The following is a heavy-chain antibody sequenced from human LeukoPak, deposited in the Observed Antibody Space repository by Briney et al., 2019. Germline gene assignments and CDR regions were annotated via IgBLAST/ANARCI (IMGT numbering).Heavy chain of an antibody. V-gene: IGHV1-18*01. CDR3: ARAQMTTVMVANWFDP. CDR2: ISAYNGNT. Sequence: ASVKVSCKASGYTFTSYGISWVRQAPGQGLEWMGWISAYNGNTNYAQKLQGRVTMTTDTSTSTAYMELRSLRSDDTAVYYCARAQMTTVMVANWFDPWGQGTLVTVSS. CDR1: GYTFTSYG. D-gene: IGHD4-11*01. J-gene: IGHJ5*02.